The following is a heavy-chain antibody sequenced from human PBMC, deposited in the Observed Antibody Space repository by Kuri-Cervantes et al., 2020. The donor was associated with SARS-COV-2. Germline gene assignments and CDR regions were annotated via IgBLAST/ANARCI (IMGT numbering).Heavy chain of an antibody. CDR2: IRYDGSNK. CDR3: ANDQHGIVVVVAAIDS. V-gene: IGHV3-30*02. J-gene: IGHJ4*02. CDR1: GFTFSSYG. Sequence: GGSLRLSCAASGFTFSSYGMHWVRQAPGKGLEWVAFIRYDGSNKYYADSVKGRFTISRDNSRNTLYLQMNSLRAEDTAVYYCANDQHGIVVVVAAIDSWGQGTLITVSS. D-gene: IGHD2-15*01.